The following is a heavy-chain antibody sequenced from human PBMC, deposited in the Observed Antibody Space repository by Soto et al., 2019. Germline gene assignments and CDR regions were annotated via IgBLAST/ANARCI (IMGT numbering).Heavy chain of an antibody. CDR2: INSDGSST. D-gene: IGHD2-15*01. Sequence: EVQLVESGGGLDQPGESLRLSCAASGFTFSSYWMHWVRQAPGKGLVWVSRINSDGSSTSYAGSVKGRFTISRDNAKNTLYLQMNSLRAEDTAVYYCVRKSLVVAAATREDYWGQGTLVTVSS. CDR3: VRKSLVVAAATREDY. J-gene: IGHJ4*02. V-gene: IGHV3-74*01. CDR1: GFTFSSYW.